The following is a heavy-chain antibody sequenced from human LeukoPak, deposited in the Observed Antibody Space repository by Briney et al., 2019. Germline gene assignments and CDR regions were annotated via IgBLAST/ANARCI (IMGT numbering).Heavy chain of an antibody. D-gene: IGHD3-9*01. CDR3: ASDSGGSYYDILTGYNY. CDR1: VGTFSSYA. CDR2: IIPIFGTA. Sequence: ASVKVSCKASVGTFSSYAISWVRPAPGQGLEWMGGIIPIFGTANYTQKLQGRVTITADESTSTAYMDLSSLRSEDTAVYYCASDSGGSYYDILTGYNYWGQGTLVTVSS. J-gene: IGHJ4*02. V-gene: IGHV1-69*01.